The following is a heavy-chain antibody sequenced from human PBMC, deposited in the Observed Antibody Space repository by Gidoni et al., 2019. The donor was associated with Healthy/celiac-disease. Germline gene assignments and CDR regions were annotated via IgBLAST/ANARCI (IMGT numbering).Heavy chain of an antibody. CDR2: IFSNDEK. CDR1: GFSLSNARMG. J-gene: IGHJ5*02. V-gene: IGHV2-26*01. CDR3: AREGMIIVGATTHSWFDP. D-gene: IGHD1-26*01. Sequence: QVTLKESGPVLVKPTENLTLTCTVSGFSLSNARMGLSWLRQPPGKALEWLAHIFSNDEKSYSTSLKSRLTISKDTSKSQVVLTMTNMDPVDTATYYCAREGMIIVGATTHSWFDPWGQGTLVTVSS.